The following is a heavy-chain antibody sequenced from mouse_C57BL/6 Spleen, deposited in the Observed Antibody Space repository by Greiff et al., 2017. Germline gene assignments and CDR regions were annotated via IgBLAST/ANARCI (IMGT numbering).Heavy chain of an antibody. CDR2: ISSGSSTI. J-gene: IGHJ2*01. CDR3: ARELQGDFDY. Sequence: EVQVVESGGGLVKPGGSLKLSCAASGFTFSDYGMHWVRQAPEKGLEWVAYISSGSSTIYYADTVKGRFTISRDNAKNTLFLQMTSLRYEDTAMYYCARELQGDFDYWGQGTTLTVSS. V-gene: IGHV5-17*01. D-gene: IGHD1-1*01. CDR1: GFTFSDYG.